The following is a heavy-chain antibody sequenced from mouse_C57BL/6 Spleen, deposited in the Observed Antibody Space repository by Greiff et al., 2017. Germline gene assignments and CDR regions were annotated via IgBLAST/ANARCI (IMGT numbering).Heavy chain of an antibody. D-gene: IGHD1-1*01. CDR3: ARITTVVAPDY. V-gene: IGHV1-64*01. CDR2: IHPNSGST. CDR1: GYTFTSYW. J-gene: IGHJ2*01. Sequence: VQLQESGAELVKPGASVKLSCKASGYTFTSYWMHWVKQRPGQGLEWIGMIHPNSGSTNYNEKFKSKATLTVDKSSSTAYMQLSSLTSEDSAVYYCARITTVVAPDYWGQDTTLSVSS.